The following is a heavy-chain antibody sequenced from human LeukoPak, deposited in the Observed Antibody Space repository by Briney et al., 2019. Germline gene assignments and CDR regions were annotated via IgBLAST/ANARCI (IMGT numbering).Heavy chain of an antibody. CDR3: ARDSVMHLDY. V-gene: IGHV3-21*01. Sequence: GGSLRLSCAASGFTFSSYTMNWVRQAPGKGLEWVSSITSSSTNIYYADSVRGRFTISKDNAKNSLYLQMNSLRAEDTAVYYCARDSVMHLDYWGQGTLVTVSP. J-gene: IGHJ4*02. D-gene: IGHD2/OR15-2a*01. CDR1: GFTFSSYT. CDR2: ITSSSTNI.